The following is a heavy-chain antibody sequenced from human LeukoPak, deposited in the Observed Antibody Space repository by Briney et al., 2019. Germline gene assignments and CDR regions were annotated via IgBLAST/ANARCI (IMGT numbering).Heavy chain of an antibody. D-gene: IGHD2-21*02. CDR3: ARDIQGDDADY. J-gene: IGHJ4*02. CDR1: GITFSSHA. CDR2: ISDNGGMT. V-gene: IGHV3-64D*06. Sequence: SGGSLRLSCSASGITFSSHAMHWVRQAPGKGLEYLSGISDNGGMTFYADSVKGRFTISRDNSINTLYLQMSSLRGEDTAVYYCARDIQGDDADYWGQGTLVTVSS.